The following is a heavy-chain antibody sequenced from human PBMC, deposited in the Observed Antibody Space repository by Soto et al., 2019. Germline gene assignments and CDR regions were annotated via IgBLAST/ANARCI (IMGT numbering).Heavy chain of an antibody. V-gene: IGHV3-7*01. CDR3: ARDMTVTNKKTLYYYYYYMDV. Sequence: GGSLRLSCAASGFTFSSYWMSWVRQAPGKGLEWVAYIKQDGSEKYYVDSVKGRFTISRDNAKNSLYLQMNSLRAEDTAVYYCARDMTVTNKKTLYYYYYYMDVWGKGTTVTVSS. CDR2: IKQDGSEK. D-gene: IGHD4-17*01. J-gene: IGHJ6*03. CDR1: GFTFSSYW.